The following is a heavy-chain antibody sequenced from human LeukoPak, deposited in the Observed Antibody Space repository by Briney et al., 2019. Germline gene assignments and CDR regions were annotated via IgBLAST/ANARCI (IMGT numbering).Heavy chain of an antibody. CDR3: ARSGDSSGYLDY. D-gene: IGHD3-22*01. CDR2: IYYSGST. J-gene: IGHJ4*02. V-gene: IGHV4-31*11. CDR1: GGSISSGGYS. Sequence: PSQTLSLTCAVSGGSISSGGYSWSWIRQPPGKGLEWIGYIYYSGSTYYIPSLKSRVTISVDTSKNQFSLKLSSVTAADTAVYYCARSGDSSGYLDYWGQGTLVTVSS.